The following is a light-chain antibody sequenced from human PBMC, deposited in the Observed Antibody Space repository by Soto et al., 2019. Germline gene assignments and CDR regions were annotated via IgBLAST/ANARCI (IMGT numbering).Light chain of an antibody. CDR1: SSNIGSNT. CDR2: SNN. CDR3: AAWDDSLNVAV. Sequence: QSVLTQPPSASGTPGQRGTISCSGSSSNIGSNTVNWYQQLPGTAPKLLIYSNNQRPSGVPDRFSGSKSGTSASLAISGLQSEDEADYYCAAWDDSLNVAVFGGGTQLTVL. J-gene: IGLJ7*01. V-gene: IGLV1-44*01.